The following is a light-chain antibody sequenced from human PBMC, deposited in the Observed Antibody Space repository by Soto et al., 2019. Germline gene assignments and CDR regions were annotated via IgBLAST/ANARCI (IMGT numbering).Light chain of an antibody. CDR1: SSDVGSFNF. CDR2: EAT. V-gene: IGLV2-23*01. J-gene: IGLJ2*01. Sequence: QSALTQPASVSGSPGQSITISCTRTSSDVGSFNFFAWYQQHPGEAPKLIIYEATKRPSGVSNRFSGSKSGKTASLTISGLQADDEADYYCCSYAGTSTVFGGGTKLTVL. CDR3: CSYAGTSTV.